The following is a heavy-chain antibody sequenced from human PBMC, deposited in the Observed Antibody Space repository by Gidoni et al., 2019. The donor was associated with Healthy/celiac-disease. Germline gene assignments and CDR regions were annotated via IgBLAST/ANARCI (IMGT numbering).Heavy chain of an antibody. J-gene: IGHJ4*02. D-gene: IGHD6-6*01. CDR1: GGSISSGNW. Sequence: QVQLQESGPRLVKPSGTLSLTCAVSGGSISSGNWWSWVRQPPGKGLEWIGEIYHRGSTNYNPSLKSRVTRSVDKSKNQFSLKLSSVTAADTAVYYCARVSDSSFTFDYWGQGTLVTVSS. V-gene: IGHV4-4*02. CDR3: ARVSDSSFTFDY. CDR2: IYHRGST.